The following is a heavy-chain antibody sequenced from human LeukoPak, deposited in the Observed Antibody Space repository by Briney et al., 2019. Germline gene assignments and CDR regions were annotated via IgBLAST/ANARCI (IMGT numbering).Heavy chain of an antibody. J-gene: IGHJ5*02. CDR1: GASISRHY. CDR3: ARHRENSYESSHMGFDP. V-gene: IGHV4-4*09. Sequence: PSETLSLTCVVSGASISRHYWSWIRQPPGKGLEWIGYISASGRTNYNPALKSRVTISVDTSNNQFSLRLTSVTAADTAVYYCARHRENSYESSHMGFDPWGPGTLVTVSS. D-gene: IGHD3-22*01. CDR2: ISASGRT.